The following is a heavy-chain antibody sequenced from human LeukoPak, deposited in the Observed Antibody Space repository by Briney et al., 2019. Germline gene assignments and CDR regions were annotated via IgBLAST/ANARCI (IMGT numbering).Heavy chain of an antibody. V-gene: IGHV4-59*01. CDR2: IYYSGST. J-gene: IGHJ4*02. D-gene: IGHD6-19*01. CDR1: GGSISSYY. CDR3: ARAGRSGAGTSDY. Sequence: PSETLSLTCTVSGGSISSYYWSWIRQPPGKGLEWIGYIYYSGSTNYNPSLKSRVTISVDTSKNQFSLKLSSVTAADTAVYYCARAGRSGAGTSDYWGQGTLVTVSS.